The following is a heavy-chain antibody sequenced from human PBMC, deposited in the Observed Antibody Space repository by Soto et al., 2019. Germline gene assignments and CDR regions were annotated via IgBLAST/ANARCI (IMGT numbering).Heavy chain of an antibody. CDR2: IFYSGTP. J-gene: IGHJ4*02. V-gene: IGHV4-39*01. Sequence: QLQLQESGPGLVKPSETLSLTCTVSGGSISSSNYYWGWIRQPPGKGLDWIGNIFYSGTPYYNPSLKSRITISIDTSKNQFSLRLNSVTAADSGVYFCARFVVPATRHPDFDYWGPGILVTVSS. CDR3: ARFVVPATRHPDFDY. D-gene: IGHD2-15*01. CDR1: GGSISSSNYY.